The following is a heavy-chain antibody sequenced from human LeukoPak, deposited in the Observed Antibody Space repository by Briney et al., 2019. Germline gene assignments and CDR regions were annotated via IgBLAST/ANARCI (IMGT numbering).Heavy chain of an antibody. D-gene: IGHD2-21*02. CDR3: ARALEGDIFDC. Sequence: ASVKVSCKASGYTFTNSGISWVRQAPGQGLEWMGWVSAYDGNRNYAQKLQGRLTMTTDRSTSTAYMELSSLRSEDTAVYYCARALEGDIFDCWGQGTLVTVSS. V-gene: IGHV1-18*01. CDR2: VSAYDGNR. J-gene: IGHJ4*02. CDR1: GYTFTNSG.